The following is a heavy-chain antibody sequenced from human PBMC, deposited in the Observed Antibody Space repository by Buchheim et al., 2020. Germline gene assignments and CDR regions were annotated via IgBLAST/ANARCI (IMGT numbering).Heavy chain of an antibody. V-gene: IGHV3-30*18. D-gene: IGHD3-22*01. J-gene: IGHJ4*02. Sequence: QAQLVESGGGVVQPGRSLRLSCAASGFTFSSYGMHWVRQAPGKGLEWVAVMSYDGSDKYYADSVKGRFTISRDNSTTTLYLQMNSLRAEDTAVYYCAKSLWRGFYDNSGYSDYWGQGTL. CDR2: MSYDGSDK. CDR3: AKSLWRGFYDNSGYSDY. CDR1: GFTFSSYG.